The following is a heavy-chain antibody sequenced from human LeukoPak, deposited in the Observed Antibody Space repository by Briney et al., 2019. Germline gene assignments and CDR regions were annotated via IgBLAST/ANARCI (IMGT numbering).Heavy chain of an antibody. V-gene: IGHV4-39*01. Sequence: SETLSLTCTVSGVSISSSSYYWGWIRQPPGKGLEWIGSIYYSGSTYYNPSLKSRVTISVDTSKNQFSLKLSSVTAADTAVYYCARLRQLWYRLDAFDIWGQGTMVTVSS. CDR1: GVSISSSSYY. D-gene: IGHD5-18*01. CDR3: ARLRQLWYRLDAFDI. CDR2: IYYSGST. J-gene: IGHJ3*02.